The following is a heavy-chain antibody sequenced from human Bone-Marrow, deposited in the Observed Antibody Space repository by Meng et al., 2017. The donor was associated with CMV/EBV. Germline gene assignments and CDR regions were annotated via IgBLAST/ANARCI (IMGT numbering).Heavy chain of an antibody. CDR2: ISYDGSNK. D-gene: IGHD2-15*01. J-gene: IGHJ4*02. V-gene: IGHV3-30-3*01. CDR1: GFTFSSYA. Sequence: GESLKISCAASGFTFSSYAMHWVRQAPGKGLEWVAVISYDGSNKYYADSVKGRFTISRDNSKNTLYLQMNSLRAEDTAVYYCARASCSGGSCYSLIDFWGQGTLVTVSS. CDR3: ARASCSGGSCYSLIDF.